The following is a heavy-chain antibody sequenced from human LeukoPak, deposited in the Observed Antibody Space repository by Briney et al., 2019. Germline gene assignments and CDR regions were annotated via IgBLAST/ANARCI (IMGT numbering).Heavy chain of an antibody. CDR2: IIPIFGTA. Sequence: GASVKVSCKASGGTFSSYAISWVRQAPGQGLEWIGGIIPIFGTANYAQKFQGRVTITADKSTSTAYMELSSLRSEDTAVYYCARTGTYDAFDIWGQGTMVTVSS. CDR1: GGTFSSYA. J-gene: IGHJ3*02. CDR3: ARTGTYDAFDI. V-gene: IGHV1-69*06. D-gene: IGHD1/OR15-1a*01.